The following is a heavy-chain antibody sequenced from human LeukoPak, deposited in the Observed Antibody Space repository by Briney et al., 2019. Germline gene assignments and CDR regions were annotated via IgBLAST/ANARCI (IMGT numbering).Heavy chain of an antibody. Sequence: GGSLRLSCAAATFTFSNYWMSWVRQAPGKGLEWVAIIKQDGSEKYYADSVKGRFTISRDNSKNTLYLQMNSLRAEDTAVYYCAKEHTVAGPYFDYWGQGTLVTVSS. V-gene: IGHV3-7*01. CDR1: TFTFSNYW. J-gene: IGHJ4*02. D-gene: IGHD6-19*01. CDR3: AKEHTVAGPYFDY. CDR2: IKQDGSEK.